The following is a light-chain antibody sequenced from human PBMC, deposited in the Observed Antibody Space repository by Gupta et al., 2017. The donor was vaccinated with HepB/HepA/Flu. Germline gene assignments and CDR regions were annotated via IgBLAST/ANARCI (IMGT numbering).Light chain of an antibody. V-gene: IGKV2-28*01. J-gene: IGKJ2*01. CDR1: QSLLDENGDTY. CDR3: MQAPETPYA. CDR2: FVS. Sequence: DRLMTGSLGSLPVTAGEPASISCRSSQSLLDENGDTYLHWYLQRPGQSPQLLLYFVSRRASGVPDRISGSGSGTDFTLKISRVEAEDVGIYYCMQAPETPYAFGQGTKLEI.